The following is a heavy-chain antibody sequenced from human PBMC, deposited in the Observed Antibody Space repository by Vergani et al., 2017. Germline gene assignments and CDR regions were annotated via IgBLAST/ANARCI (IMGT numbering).Heavy chain of an antibody. V-gene: IGHV3-23*01. Sequence: EVQLLESGGGLVQPGGSLRLSCAASGFTFSSYAMSWVRQAPGKGLERVSAISGSGGSTYYADSVKGRFTSSRDNSKNTLYLQMNSLRAEDTAVYYCAEHGDTWIQLSQFDYWGQGTLVTVSS. CDR1: GFTFSSYA. CDR3: AEHGDTWIQLSQFDY. D-gene: IGHD5-18*01. J-gene: IGHJ4*02. CDR2: ISGSGGST.